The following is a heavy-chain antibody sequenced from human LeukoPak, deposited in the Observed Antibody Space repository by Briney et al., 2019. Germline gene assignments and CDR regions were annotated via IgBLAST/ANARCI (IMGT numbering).Heavy chain of an antibody. J-gene: IGHJ4*02. Sequence: GGSLRLSCAASGFTFSNYWMHWVRQAPGKGLVWVSRINSDGSATNYADSVKGRFTISRDNAENTLYLQMNSLRAEDTAVYFCARDHQLVFDFWGQGTLVTVS. CDR1: GFTFSNYW. CDR2: INSDGSAT. D-gene: IGHD1-1*01. CDR3: ARDHQLVFDF. V-gene: IGHV3-74*01.